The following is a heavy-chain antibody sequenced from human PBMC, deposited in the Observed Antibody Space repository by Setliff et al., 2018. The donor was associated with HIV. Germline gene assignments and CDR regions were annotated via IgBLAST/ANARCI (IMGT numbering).Heavy chain of an antibody. CDR3: ARDHCSSSGCYEYSYYGMDV. D-gene: IGHD2-2*01. Sequence: GASVKVSCKASGYTFTGYYMHWVRQASGQGLEWRGWINPNNGGTNYAQKIQGRVTMTRDTSISTAYMELSRLRSDDTAVYYCARDHCSSSGCYEYSYYGMDVWGQGTTVTVSS. CDR1: GYTFTGYY. V-gene: IGHV1-2*02. J-gene: IGHJ6*02. CDR2: INPNNGGT.